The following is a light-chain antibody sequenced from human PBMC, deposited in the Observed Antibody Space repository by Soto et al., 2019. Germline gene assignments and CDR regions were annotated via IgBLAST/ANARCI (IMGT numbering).Light chain of an antibody. CDR2: GAS. J-gene: IGKJ2*01. CDR3: QHYESSPPSYT. Sequence: EIVLTQSPGTPSLSPGERATLSCRASQSLTSTYLAWYQQKPGQAPRLLIYGASSRATGVPDRFSGSGSGTDFTLTISRLEPEDFAVYYCQHYESSPPSYTFGQGTKLEIK. CDR1: QSLTSTY. V-gene: IGKV3-20*01.